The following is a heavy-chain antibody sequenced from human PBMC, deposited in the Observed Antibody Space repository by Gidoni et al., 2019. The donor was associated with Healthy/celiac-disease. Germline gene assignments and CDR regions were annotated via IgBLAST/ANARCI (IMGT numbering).Heavy chain of an antibody. J-gene: IGHJ4*02. V-gene: IGHV3-21*01. Sequence: EVQLVESGGGLVKPGGSLRLSCAASGFTFSSYSMNWVRQAPGKGLEWVSSISSSSSYIYYADSVKGRFTISRDNAKNSLYLQMNSLRAEDTAVYYCATGITIFGVVDIYFDYWGQGTLVTVSS. CDR3: ATGITIFGVVDIYFDY. CDR1: GFTFSSYS. CDR2: ISSSSSYI. D-gene: IGHD3-3*01.